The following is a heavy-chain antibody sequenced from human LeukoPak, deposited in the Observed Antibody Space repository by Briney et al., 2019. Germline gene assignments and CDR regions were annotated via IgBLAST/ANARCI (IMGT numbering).Heavy chain of an antibody. D-gene: IGHD2-15*01. CDR2: IHYSGST. Sequence: SETLSLTCTVSGGSISNYYWSWIRQPPGKGLEWIGYIHYSGSTSYNPSLKSRVTISVDTSKNQFSLKLRFVTPADTAVYYCARTTEGYCSGSSCYSYYYYMDVWGKGTTVTVSS. V-gene: IGHV4-59*01. J-gene: IGHJ6*03. CDR1: GGSISNYY. CDR3: ARTTEGYCSGSSCYSYYYYMDV.